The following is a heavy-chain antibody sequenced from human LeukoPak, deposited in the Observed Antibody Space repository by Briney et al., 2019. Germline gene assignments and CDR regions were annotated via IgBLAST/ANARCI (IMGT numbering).Heavy chain of an antibody. Sequence: SETLSLTCTVSGGPISSYYWNWIRRPAGKGLEWIGRIYTSRSPTYNPSLKSRVTISVDKSKKQFSLKLNSVTAADTAVYYCASSSSGWYEDYWGQGTLVTVSS. V-gene: IGHV4-4*07. J-gene: IGHJ4*02. CDR1: GGPISSYY. CDR2: IYTSRSP. D-gene: IGHD6-19*01. CDR3: ASSSSGWYEDY.